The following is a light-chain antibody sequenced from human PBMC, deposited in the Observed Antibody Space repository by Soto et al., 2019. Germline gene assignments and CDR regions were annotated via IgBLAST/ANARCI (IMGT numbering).Light chain of an antibody. CDR3: QQYNNWPPRT. Sequence: EIVMTQSPATLSVSPGERATLSCRASQSVSSNLAWYQQKPGQAPRLLIYGASTRATGIPARFSGSGSGTECTLTISSRQSEDVAVYYCQQYNNWPPRTFGQGTKVEIK. J-gene: IGKJ1*01. CDR2: GAS. CDR1: QSVSSN. V-gene: IGKV3-15*01.